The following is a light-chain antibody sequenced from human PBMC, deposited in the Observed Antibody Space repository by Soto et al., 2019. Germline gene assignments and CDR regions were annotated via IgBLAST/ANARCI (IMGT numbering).Light chain of an antibody. V-gene: IGLV2-14*03. CDR2: DVA. J-gene: IGLJ1*01. CDR3: SSYTTSSTRV. CDR1: SSDVGGFNF. Sequence: QSALTQPASVSGSPGQSITISCTGSSSDVGGFNFVSWYQQHPGKAPKLMIYDVASRPSGVSNRFSGSKSGNTASLTISGLQTEDEADYYFSSYTTSSTRVFGTGTKLTVL.